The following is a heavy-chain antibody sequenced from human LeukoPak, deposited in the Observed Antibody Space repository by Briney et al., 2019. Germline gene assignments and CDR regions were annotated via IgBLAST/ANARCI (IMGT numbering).Heavy chain of an antibody. D-gene: IGHD3-10*01. CDR1: GFTFRSYA. Sequence: GGSLRLSCAASGFTFRSYAMHWVRQAPGRGLEWVAAIWYDGSNKYYADSVRGRFTISRDNSKNTLYLQMNSLRAEDTAVYYCAREITMVLWGQGTLVTVSS. V-gene: IGHV3-33*01. J-gene: IGHJ4*02. CDR2: IWYDGSNK. CDR3: AREITMVL.